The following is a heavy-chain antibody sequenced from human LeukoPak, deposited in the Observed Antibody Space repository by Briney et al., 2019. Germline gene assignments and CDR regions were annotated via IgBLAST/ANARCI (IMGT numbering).Heavy chain of an antibody. J-gene: IGHJ4*02. CDR1: GGSISSSSYY. CDR2: IYYSGRT. Sequence: SSETLSLTCTVSGGSISSSSYYWGWLRQPPGKGLEWIGSIYYSGRTYYNPSLKSLVTTSVDTSKNQSSLKLTSVTAADTAVYYCARGDYRRGENYFDYWGQGTLVTVSS. V-gene: IGHV4-39*01. D-gene: IGHD4/OR15-4a*01. CDR3: ARGDYRRGENYFDY.